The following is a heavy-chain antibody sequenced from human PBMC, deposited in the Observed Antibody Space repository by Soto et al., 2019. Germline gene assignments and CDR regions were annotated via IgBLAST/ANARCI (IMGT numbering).Heavy chain of an antibody. CDR2: LYLNDAT. D-gene: IGHD2-2*01. CDR1: VFTVSTNY. CDR3: TRGASAWSGDY. J-gene: IGHJ4*02. V-gene: IGHV3-53*01. Sequence: WGSLRVSCAFSVFTVSTNYMTWVRQAPGRGLEWVSILYLNDATDYADSVKGRVTISRDNSKNILYLQMNSLRAEDTALYYCTRGASAWSGDYWGQGTMVTVSS.